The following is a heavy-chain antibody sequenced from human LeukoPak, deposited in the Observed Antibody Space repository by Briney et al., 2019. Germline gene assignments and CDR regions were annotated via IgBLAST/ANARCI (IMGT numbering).Heavy chain of an antibody. CDR1: GGTFSSYA. CDR3: ARMYYYDSSGHDAFDI. CDR2: IIPIFGTA. D-gene: IGHD3-22*01. Sequence: SVKVSCKASGGTFSSYAISWVRQAPGQGLEWMGGIIPIFGTANYAQKFQGRVTITADESTSTAYMELSSLRSEDTAVYYCARMYYYDSSGHDAFDIWGQGTMVTVSS. V-gene: IGHV1-69*13. J-gene: IGHJ3*02.